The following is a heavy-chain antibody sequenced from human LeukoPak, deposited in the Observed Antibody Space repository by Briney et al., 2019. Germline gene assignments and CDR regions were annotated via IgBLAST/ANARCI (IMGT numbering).Heavy chain of an antibody. CDR2: ISSTSSVI. D-gene: IGHD3-10*01. CDR1: GFSFSDYY. V-gene: IGHV3-11*04. J-gene: IGHJ6*03. Sequence: PGGSLRLSCEASGFSFSDYYMSWVRQTPGKGLEWVSYISSTSSVIYYTDSVKGRFTIFRDNAKKSLFLQMNSLRAEDTALYYCAKASDYYADFYMDVWGNGTTVTVSS. CDR3: AKASDYYADFYMDV.